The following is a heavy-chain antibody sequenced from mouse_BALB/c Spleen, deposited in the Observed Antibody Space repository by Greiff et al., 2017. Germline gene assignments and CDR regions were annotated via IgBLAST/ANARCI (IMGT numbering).Heavy chain of an antibody. CDR3: ARYGYYVEYFDY. Sequence: EVMLVESGPGLVKPSQSLSLTCTVTGYSITSDYAWNWIRQFPGNKLEWMGYISYSGSTSYNPSLKSRISITRDTSKNQFFLQLNSVTTKDTATYYCARYGYYVEYFDYWGQGTTLTVSS. J-gene: IGHJ2*01. D-gene: IGHD2-3*01. V-gene: IGHV3-2*02. CDR2: ISYSGST. CDR1: GYSITSDYA.